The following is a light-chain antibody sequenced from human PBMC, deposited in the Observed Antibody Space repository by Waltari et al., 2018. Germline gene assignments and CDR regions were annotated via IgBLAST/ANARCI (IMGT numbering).Light chain of an antibody. J-gene: IGKJ5*01. CDR1: RSINSF. CDR2: AAS. CDR3: QQSYGTPPNG. Sequence: DIQMTQSPSSLSASIGDRVTITCRTSRSINSFLNWYQQKPGKAPKLLIYAASNLQTDGPSRFSGSGSGTEYTLTISSLQPEDFATYYCQQSYGTPPNGFGQGTRL. V-gene: IGKV1-39*01.